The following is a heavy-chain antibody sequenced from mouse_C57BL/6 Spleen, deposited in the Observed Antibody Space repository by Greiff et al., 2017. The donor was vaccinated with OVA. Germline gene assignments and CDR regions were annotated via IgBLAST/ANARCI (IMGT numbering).Heavy chain of an antibody. CDR2: IDSEDGEN. V-gene: IGHV14-2*01. Sequence: EVQLQQSGAELVKPGASVKLSCTASGFNINDYYMHWVKQKTEQGLEWIGRIDSEDGENKYASKFQGKTTITAATTSNTAYLQLSILKSEDTAVYYCARDYDYDEGYALDYWGQGTSVTVSS. J-gene: IGHJ4*01. CDR1: GFNINDYY. D-gene: IGHD2-4*01. CDR3: ARDYDYDEGYALDY.